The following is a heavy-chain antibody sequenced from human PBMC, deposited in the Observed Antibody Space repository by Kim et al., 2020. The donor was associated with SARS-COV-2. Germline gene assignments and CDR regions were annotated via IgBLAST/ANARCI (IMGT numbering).Heavy chain of an antibody. D-gene: IGHD3-10*01. CDR3: AKASYYYGSGSYYYFDY. V-gene: IGHV3-23*01. CDR2: ISGSGGST. J-gene: IGHJ4*02. Sequence: GGSLRLSCAASGFTFSSYAMSWVRQAPGKGLEWVSAISGSGGSTYYADSVKGRFTISRDNSKNTLYLQMNSLRAEDTAVYYCAKASYYYGSGSYYYFDYWGQGTLVTVSS. CDR1: GFTFSSYA.